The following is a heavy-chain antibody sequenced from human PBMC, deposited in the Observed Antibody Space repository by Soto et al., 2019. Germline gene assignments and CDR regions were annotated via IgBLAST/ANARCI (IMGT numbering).Heavy chain of an antibody. CDR2: ISGSGGST. V-gene: IGHV3-23*01. J-gene: IGHJ6*03. CDR1: GFTFSSYA. D-gene: IGHD6-6*01. CDR3: AKGTSARPSYYYYMDV. Sequence: GGSLRLSCAASGFTFSSYAMSWVRQAPGKGLEWVSAISGSGGSTYYADSVKGRFTISRDNSKNTLYLQMNSLRAEDTAVYYCAKGTSARPSYYYYMDVWGKGTTVTVSS.